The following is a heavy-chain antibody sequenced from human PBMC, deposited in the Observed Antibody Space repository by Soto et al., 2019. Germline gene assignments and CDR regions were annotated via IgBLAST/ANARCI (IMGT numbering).Heavy chain of an antibody. CDR3: ARGVAARLYYYYYGMDV. CDR1: GGSFSGYY. CDR2: INHSGCT. D-gene: IGHD6-6*01. J-gene: IGHJ6*02. V-gene: IGHV4-34*01. Sequence: SETLSLTCAVYGGSFSGYYWSWIRQPPGKGLEWIGEINHSGCTNYNPSLKSRVTISVDTSKNQFSLKLSSVTAADTAVYYCARGVAARLYYYYYGMDVWGQGTTVTVSS.